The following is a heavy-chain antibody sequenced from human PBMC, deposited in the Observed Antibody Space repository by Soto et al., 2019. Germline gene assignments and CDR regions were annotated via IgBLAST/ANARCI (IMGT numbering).Heavy chain of an antibody. D-gene: IGHD2-2*01. V-gene: IGHV4-39*01. CDR2: IYYSGST. CDR3: ARGHCSSTSCYPNPFDP. CDR1: GGSISSSSYY. Sequence: QLQLQESGPGLVKPSETLSLTCTVSGGSISSSSYYWGWIRQPPGKGLEWIGSIYYSGSTYYNPSLKSRVTISVDTSKNQFSLKLSSVTAADTAVYYCARGHCSSTSCYPNPFDPWGQGTLVTVSS. J-gene: IGHJ5*02.